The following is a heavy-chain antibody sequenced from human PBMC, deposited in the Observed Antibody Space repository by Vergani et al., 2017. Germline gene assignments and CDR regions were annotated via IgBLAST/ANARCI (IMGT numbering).Heavy chain of an antibody. CDR3: AHFPGIYDYVWGSYRYTGFDY. CDR2: IYWNDDK. CDR1: GFSLSTSGVG. J-gene: IGHJ4*02. D-gene: IGHD3-16*02. Sequence: QITLKESGPTLVKPTPTLTLTCTFSGFSLSTSGVGVGWIRHPPGKALEWLALIYWNDDKRYSPSLKSRLTITKDTSKNQVVLTMTNMDPVDTATYYCAHFPGIYDYVWGSYRYTGFDYWGQGTLVTVSS. V-gene: IGHV2-5*01.